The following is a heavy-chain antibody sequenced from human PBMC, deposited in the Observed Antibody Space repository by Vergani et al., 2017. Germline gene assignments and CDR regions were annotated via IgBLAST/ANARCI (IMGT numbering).Heavy chain of an antibody. D-gene: IGHD2-2*01. J-gene: IGHJ6*02. CDR3: ARDPDIVVVPAAPYYYYYYGMDV. V-gene: IGHV4-61*02. CDR1: GASMSSVGYY. CDR2: ILGSGTA. Sequence: QVQLQESGPGLVKPSQTLSLTCTVSGASMSSVGYYWTWIRQSAGKRLEWIGDILGSGTANYNPSFQGRVSMSVATSKNQFSLTLSSVNATDTAVYYCARDPDIVVVPAAPYYYYYYGMDVWGQGTTVTVSS.